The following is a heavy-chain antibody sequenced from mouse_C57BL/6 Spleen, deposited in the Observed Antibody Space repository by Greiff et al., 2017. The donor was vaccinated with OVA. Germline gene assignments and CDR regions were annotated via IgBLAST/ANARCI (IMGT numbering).Heavy chain of an antibody. CDR2: IHPSDSDT. D-gene: IGHD3-2*02. CDR1: GYTFTSYW. J-gene: IGHJ4*01. V-gene: IGHV1-74*01. CDR3: ARTAQATDYAMDY. Sequence: VQLQQPGAELVKPGASVKVSCKASGYTFTSYWMHWVKQRPGQGLEWIGRIHPSDSDTNYNQKFKGKATLTVAKSSSTAYMQLSSLTSEDSAVYYCARTAQATDYAMDYWGQGTSVTVSS.